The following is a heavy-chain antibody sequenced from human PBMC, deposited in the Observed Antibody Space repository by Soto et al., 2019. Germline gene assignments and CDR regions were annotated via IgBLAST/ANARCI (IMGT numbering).Heavy chain of an antibody. J-gene: IGHJ6*02. CDR1: GYTFTSYY. CDR3: ASGGRLQLRATTGGMDV. Sequence: GASVKVSCKASGYTFTSYYMHWVRQAPGQGLEWMGIINPSGGSTSYAQKFQGRVTMTRDTSTSTVYMELSSLRSEDTAVYYCASGGRLQLRATTGGMDVWGQGTTVTVSS. V-gene: IGHV1-46*01. CDR2: INPSGGST. D-gene: IGHD3-16*01.